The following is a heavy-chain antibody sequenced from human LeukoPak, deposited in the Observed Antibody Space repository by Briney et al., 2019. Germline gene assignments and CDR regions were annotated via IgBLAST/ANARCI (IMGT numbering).Heavy chain of an antibody. Sequence: GGSLRLSCAASGFTVSSNYMSWVRQAPGKGLEWVSVIYSGGSTYYADSVKGRFTISRDNSKNTLYLQMNSLRAEDTAVYYCARDRVLSPSTPPIVVEAFDIWGQGTMVTVSS. CDR2: IYSGGST. V-gene: IGHV3-66*01. D-gene: IGHD3-22*01. J-gene: IGHJ3*02. CDR3: ARDRVLSPSTPPIVVEAFDI. CDR1: GFTVSSNY.